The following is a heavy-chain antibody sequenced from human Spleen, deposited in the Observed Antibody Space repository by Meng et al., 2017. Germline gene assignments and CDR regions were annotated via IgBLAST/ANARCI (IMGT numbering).Heavy chain of an antibody. Sequence: QVQLVQSGAEVKKPGASVKVSCKASGYTFINYGVVWVRQAPGQGPEWMGWISVYDGNTHYAQRLQDRVTMTTDTSTNTAYLDLSSLTFEDTAVYYCAQERGKSVPGSSDFQHWGQGTLVTVSS. J-gene: IGHJ1*01. V-gene: IGHV1-18*01. CDR2: ISVYDGNT. CDR3: AQERGKSVPGSSDFQH. CDR1: GYTFINYG. D-gene: IGHD3-10*01.